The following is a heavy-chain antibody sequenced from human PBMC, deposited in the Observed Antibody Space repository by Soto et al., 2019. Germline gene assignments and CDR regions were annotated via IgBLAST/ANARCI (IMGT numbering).Heavy chain of an antibody. J-gene: IGHJ4*02. Sequence: GASVKVSCKASGGTFSSTAISWVRQAPGQGLEWMGTLIPIFGTANYAQKFQGRVTITADDSTSTAYMELSSLRSEDTAVFYCARIDGYRGTSGWPDYWGQGTLVTVSS. V-gene: IGHV1-69*13. CDR2: LIPIFGTA. CDR3: ARIDGYRGTSGWPDY. D-gene: IGHD5-12*01. CDR1: GGTFSSTA.